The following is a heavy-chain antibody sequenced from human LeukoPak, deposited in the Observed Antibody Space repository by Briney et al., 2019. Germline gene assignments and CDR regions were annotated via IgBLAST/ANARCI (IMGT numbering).Heavy chain of an antibody. CDR2: ISAYNGNT. D-gene: IGHD2-2*01. CDR1: GYTFTSYG. Sequence: GASVKVSCKASGYTFTSYGISWVRQAPGQGLEWMGWISAYNGNTNYAQKLQGRVTMTTDTSTSTAYMELRSLRSDDTAVYYCARDRTLVVLAAICDYWGQGTLVTVSS. V-gene: IGHV1-18*01. J-gene: IGHJ4*02. CDR3: ARDRTLVVLAAICDY.